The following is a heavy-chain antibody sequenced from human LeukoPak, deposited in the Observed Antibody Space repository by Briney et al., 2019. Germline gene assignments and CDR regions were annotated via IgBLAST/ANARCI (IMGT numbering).Heavy chain of an antibody. CDR1: GFTFSSYS. J-gene: IGHJ5*02. CDR2: ISSSSSYI. Sequence: GGSLRLSCAASGFTFSSYSMNWVRQAPGKGLEWVSSISSSSSYIYYADSVKGRFTISRDNAKNSLYLQMNSLRAEDTAVYYCARDGRHRYYYDSSGFYGSWFDPWGQGTLVTVSS. V-gene: IGHV3-21*01. CDR3: ARDGRHRYYYDSSGFYGSWFDP. D-gene: IGHD3-22*01.